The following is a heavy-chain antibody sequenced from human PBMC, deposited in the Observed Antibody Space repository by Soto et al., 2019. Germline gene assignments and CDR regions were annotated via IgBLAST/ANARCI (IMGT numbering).Heavy chain of an antibody. CDR1: GFTFSNPW. CDR2: IKSKSDGGTT. Sequence: EVQLVESGGGLVKPGGSLRLSCAASGFTFSNPWMNWVRQAPGKGLEWVGRIKSKSDGGTTDYAAPVKGRFTISRDDSQNTMSLQMNSLKIEDTAVYYCTKDLDYWGQGTLVTVSS. J-gene: IGHJ4*02. CDR3: TKDLDY. V-gene: IGHV3-15*07.